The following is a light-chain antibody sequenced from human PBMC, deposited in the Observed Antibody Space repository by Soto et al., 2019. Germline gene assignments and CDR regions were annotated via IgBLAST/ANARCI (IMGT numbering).Light chain of an antibody. CDR3: QQSYRTPWT. Sequence: DIQMTQSPSTLSASVGDRVTITCRASQSIGDSLAWYQQKPGKAPYLLISDVSSLERGVPSRFSGSGSGTDFTLTISSLQPEDFATYCCQQSYRTPWTFGQGTKVDIK. CDR2: DVS. CDR1: QSIGDS. J-gene: IGKJ1*01. V-gene: IGKV1-39*01.